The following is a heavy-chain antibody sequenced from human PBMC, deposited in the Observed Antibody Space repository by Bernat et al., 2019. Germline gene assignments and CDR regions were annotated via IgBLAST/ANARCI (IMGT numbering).Heavy chain of an antibody. CDR1: GGPISGGNSC. V-gene: IGHV4-39*01. D-gene: IGHD5-12*01. CDR2: IYYGGNT. Sequence: QLQLQESGPGLVKPSETLSLTCSVSGGPISGGNSCWDWIRQPPGKGLEWIGSIYYGGNTYHNSSLKSRVTISVDTSKSQFYLKLSSVTAADTAVYYCARRAGGYDFLDYWGQGTRVTVSS. CDR3: ARRAGGYDFLDY. J-gene: IGHJ4*02.